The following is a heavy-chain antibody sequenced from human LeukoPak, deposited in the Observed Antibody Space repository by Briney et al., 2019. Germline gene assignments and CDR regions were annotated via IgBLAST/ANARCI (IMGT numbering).Heavy chain of an antibody. Sequence: GGSLRLSCSASGFTFSRYAMHWVRQAPGKGLEYVSGISSNGGSTYYADSVKGRFTISRDNSKNTLYLQMSSLRAEDTAVYYCAGDVLRSSGSFWGQGTLLTVSS. CDR2: ISSNGGST. J-gene: IGHJ4*02. CDR3: AGDVLRSSGSF. V-gene: IGHV3-64D*06. D-gene: IGHD6-19*01. CDR1: GFTFSRYA.